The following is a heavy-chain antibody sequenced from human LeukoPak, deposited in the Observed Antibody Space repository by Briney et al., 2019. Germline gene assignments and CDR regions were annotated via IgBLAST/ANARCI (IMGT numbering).Heavy chain of an antibody. CDR1: GGSMSSNSYY. CDR2: IYTSGST. Sequence: SETLSLTCTVSGGSMSSNSYYWSWIRQPAGKGLEWIGRIYTSGSTNYNPSLKSRVTISVDTSKNQFSLKLSSVTAADTAVYYCARDRRDMVRGINIVIQYHYYYYMDVWGKGTTVTISS. V-gene: IGHV4-61*02. D-gene: IGHD3-10*01. CDR3: ARDRRDMVRGINIVIQYHYYYYMDV. J-gene: IGHJ6*03.